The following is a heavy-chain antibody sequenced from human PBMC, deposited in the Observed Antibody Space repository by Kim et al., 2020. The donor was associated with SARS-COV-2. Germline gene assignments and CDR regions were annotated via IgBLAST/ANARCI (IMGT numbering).Heavy chain of an antibody. D-gene: IGHD5-12*01. CDR3: ARDQDRRWLQFTAPEYYFDY. J-gene: IGHJ4*02. CDR1: GGSISSSSYY. CDR2: IYYSGST. Sequence: SETLSLTCTVSGGSISSSSYYWGWIRQPPGKGLEWIGSIYYSGSTYYNPSLKSRVTISVDTSKNQFSLKLSSVTAADTAVYYCARDQDRRWLQFTAPEYYFDYWGQGTLVTVSS. V-gene: IGHV4-39*07.